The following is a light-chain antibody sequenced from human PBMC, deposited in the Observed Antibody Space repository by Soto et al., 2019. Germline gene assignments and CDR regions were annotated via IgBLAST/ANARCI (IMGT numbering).Light chain of an antibody. V-gene: IGKV3-20*01. CDR1: QSVTSNF. CDR3: QVYGRSPWT. Sequence: EIVLTQSPGTLSLSPGERATLSCRASQSVTSNFLAWYLQKPGQAPRLLIDYASSRATGIPDRFSASGSGTDFTLTISRLEPADFAVYSCQVYGRSPWTFGQGTKVEIK. J-gene: IGKJ1*01. CDR2: YAS.